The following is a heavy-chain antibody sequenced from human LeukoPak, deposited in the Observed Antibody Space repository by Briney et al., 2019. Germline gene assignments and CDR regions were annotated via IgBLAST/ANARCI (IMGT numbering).Heavy chain of an antibody. CDR3: ARELTVVAATHFDY. CDR1: GYTFTGYY. J-gene: IGHJ4*02. V-gene: IGHV1-2*02. D-gene: IGHD2-15*01. CDR2: INPNSGGT. Sequence: ASVKVSCKASGYTFTGYYMHCVRQAPGQGLEWMGWINPNSGGTNYAQKFQGRVTMTRDTSISTAYMELSRLRSDDTAVSYCARELTVVAATHFDYWGQGTLVTVSS.